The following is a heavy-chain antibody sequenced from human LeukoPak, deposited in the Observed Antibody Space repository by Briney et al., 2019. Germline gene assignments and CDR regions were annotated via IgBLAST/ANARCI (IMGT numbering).Heavy chain of an antibody. D-gene: IGHD6-19*01. Sequence: ASVKVSCKASGYTFTNYALHWVRQAPGQRLEWMGWINAGNGDTVYSQRFQGRVTITRDTSVSTVDMELSSLRSEDTAVYYCARDLDSRGWLFEYWGQGALVTVSS. J-gene: IGHJ4*02. CDR1: GYTFTNYA. CDR3: ARDLDSRGWLFEY. CDR2: INAGNGDT. V-gene: IGHV1-3*01.